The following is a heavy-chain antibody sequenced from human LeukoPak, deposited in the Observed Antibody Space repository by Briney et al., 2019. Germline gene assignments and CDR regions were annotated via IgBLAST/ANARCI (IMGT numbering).Heavy chain of an antibody. Sequence: GGSLRLSCAASGFTFSDYYMSWIRQAPGKGLEWVSYISSSGSTIYYADSVKGRFTISRDNAKNSLYLQMNSLRAEDTAVYYCAKGTVPAAILSYYYGMDVWGQGTTVTVSS. V-gene: IGHV3-11*01. D-gene: IGHD2-2*02. J-gene: IGHJ6*02. CDR1: GFTFSDYY. CDR2: ISSSGSTI. CDR3: AKGTVPAAILSYYYGMDV.